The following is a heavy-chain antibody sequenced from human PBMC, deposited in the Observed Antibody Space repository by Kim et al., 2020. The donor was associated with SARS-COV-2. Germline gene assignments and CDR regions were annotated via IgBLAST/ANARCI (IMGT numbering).Heavy chain of an antibody. Sequence: AQKVQGRVTMTRDTSISPAYMELGRLRSDDTAVYYCAREGVIQLWLPIDYWGQGTLVTVSS. CDR3: AREGVIQLWLPIDY. D-gene: IGHD5-18*01. J-gene: IGHJ4*02. V-gene: IGHV1-2*02.